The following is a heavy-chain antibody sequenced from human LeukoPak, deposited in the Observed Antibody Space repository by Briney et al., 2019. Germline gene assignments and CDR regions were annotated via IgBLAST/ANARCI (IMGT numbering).Heavy chain of an antibody. V-gene: IGHV4-59*12. Sequence: SETLSLTCTVSGGSISSYYWSWIRQPPGKGLERIGYIYYSGSTFYNPSLKSRVTMSIGTSKSQFSLKLSSVTAADTAVYYCARVRWLVTYNWFDPWGQGTLVTVSS. D-gene: IGHD6-19*01. J-gene: IGHJ5*02. CDR2: IYYSGST. CDR1: GGSISSYY. CDR3: ARVRWLVTYNWFDP.